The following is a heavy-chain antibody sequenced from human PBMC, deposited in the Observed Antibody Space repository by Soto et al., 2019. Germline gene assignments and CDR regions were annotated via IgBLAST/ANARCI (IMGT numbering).Heavy chain of an antibody. D-gene: IGHD6-19*01. CDR2: ISSSGSTI. V-gene: IGHV3-11*01. CDR1: GFTFSDYY. CDR3: ARDGYSSGWLYYYYYYGMDV. Sequence: QVQLVESGGGLVKPGGSLRLSCAASGFTFSDYYMSWIRQAPGKGLEWVSYISSSGSTIYYADSVKGRFTISRDNAKNSQYLQMNSLRAEDTAVYYCARDGYSSGWLYYYYYYGMDVWGQGTTVTVSS. J-gene: IGHJ6*02.